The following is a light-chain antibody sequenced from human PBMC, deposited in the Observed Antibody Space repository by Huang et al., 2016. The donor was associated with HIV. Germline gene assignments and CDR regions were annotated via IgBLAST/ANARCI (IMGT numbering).Light chain of an antibody. Sequence: IVLTQSPATLSWYPGERVTLSCRASQSVGNYIAWYQQHPGQSPRLLICDTSNRATGTPVRFSGSGSGTDFALTISNLESEDFAVYYCQQRSSGVTFGGGTKVQVK. CDR3: QQRSSGVT. CDR1: QSVGNY. V-gene: IGKV3-11*01. CDR2: DTS. J-gene: IGKJ4*01.